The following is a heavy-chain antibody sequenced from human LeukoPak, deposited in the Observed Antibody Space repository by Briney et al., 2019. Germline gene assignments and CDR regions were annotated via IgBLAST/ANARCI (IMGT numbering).Heavy chain of an antibody. D-gene: IGHD3-22*01. J-gene: IGHJ4*02. CDR3: ARERLNYYDSSGPFDY. V-gene: IGHV3-7*01. CDR1: GLTFNKYW. CDR2: IKQDGSEK. Sequence: PGGSLRLSCEASGLTFNKYWMTWVRQAPGKGLEWVANIKQDGSEKYYVDSVKGRFTISRDNAKNSLYLQMNSLRAEDTAVYYCARERLNYYDSSGPFDYWGQGTLVTVSS.